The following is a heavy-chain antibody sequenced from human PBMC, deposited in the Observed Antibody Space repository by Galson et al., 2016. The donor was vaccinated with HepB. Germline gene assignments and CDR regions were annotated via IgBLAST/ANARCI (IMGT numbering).Heavy chain of an antibody. J-gene: IGHJ3*02. D-gene: IGHD1-26*01. V-gene: IGHV4-59*12. CDR1: GGSIGFYC. CDR2: ACHDGGT. Sequence: SETLSLTCTVSGGSIGFYCWGWIRQSPGKGLEWIGYACHDGGTGYNPSFKSRVTMSLDKSNKQLSLKLTSVTAADTAVYFCARDSGDLDAFDIWGQGTMVTVSS. CDR3: ARDSGDLDAFDI.